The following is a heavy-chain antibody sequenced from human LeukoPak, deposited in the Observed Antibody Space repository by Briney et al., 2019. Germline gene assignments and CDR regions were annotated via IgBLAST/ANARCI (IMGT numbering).Heavy chain of an antibody. Sequence: PSETLSLTCTLSGGSITSDYWSWIRQSPGKGLEWIGYFSYSGSTHYSPSLKSRVTISVDTSKNQFSLKLSSVTAADTAVYYCARGIPGYCSSTSCYALNYWGQGTLVTVSS. CDR3: ARGIPGYCSSTSCYALNY. V-gene: IGHV4-59*01. D-gene: IGHD2-2*01. CDR1: GGSITSDY. J-gene: IGHJ4*02. CDR2: FSYSGST.